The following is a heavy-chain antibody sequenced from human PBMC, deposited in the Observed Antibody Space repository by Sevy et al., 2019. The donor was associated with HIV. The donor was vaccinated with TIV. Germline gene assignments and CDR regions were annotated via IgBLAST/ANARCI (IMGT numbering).Heavy chain of an antibody. D-gene: IGHD2-8*01. CDR2: ISSSGSSI. Sequence: GSLRLSCTASGFTFSSYDMNWVRQAPRKGLEWVSKISSSGSSIYYADSVKGRFTISRDNAKNSLNLQMNSLRAEDTAVYYCTRNGGAFDNGFDPWGQGTLVTVSS. J-gene: IGHJ5*02. CDR1: GFTFSSYD. V-gene: IGHV3-48*03. CDR3: TRNGGAFDNGFDP.